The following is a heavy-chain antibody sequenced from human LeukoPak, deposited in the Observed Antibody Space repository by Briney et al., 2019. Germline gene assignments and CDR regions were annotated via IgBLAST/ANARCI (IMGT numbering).Heavy chain of an antibody. Sequence: PSETLSLTCTVSGGSISSSSYYWGWIRQPPGKGLEWIGSIYHSGSTNYNPSLKSRVTISVDTSKNQFSLKLSSVTAADTAVYYCARGGYYYDSSARTQYYFDYWGQGTLVTVSS. D-gene: IGHD3-22*01. J-gene: IGHJ4*02. CDR1: GGSISSSSYY. CDR3: ARGGYYYDSSARTQYYFDY. CDR2: IYHSGST. V-gene: IGHV4-39*07.